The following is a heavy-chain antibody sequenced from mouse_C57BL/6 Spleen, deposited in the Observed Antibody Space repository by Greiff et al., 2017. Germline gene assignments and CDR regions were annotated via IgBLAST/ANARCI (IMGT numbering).Heavy chain of an antibody. CDR1: GYAFSSYW. Sequence: QVHVKQSGAELVKPGASVKISCKASGYAFSSYWMNWVKQRPGKGLEWIGQIYPGDGDTNYNGKFKGKATLTADKSSSTAYMQLSSLTSEDSAVYFCARGGNGENYFDYWGQGTTLTVSS. V-gene: IGHV1-80*01. J-gene: IGHJ2*01. CDR3: ARGGNGENYFDY. CDR2: IYPGDGDT.